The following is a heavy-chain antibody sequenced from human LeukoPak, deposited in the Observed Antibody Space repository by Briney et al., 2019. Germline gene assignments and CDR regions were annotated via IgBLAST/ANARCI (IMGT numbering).Heavy chain of an antibody. J-gene: IGHJ4*02. CDR2: IGVGGGTT. Sequence: QAGGSLRLSCVASGFTFSNYAMHWVRQAPGKGLEWVSAIGVGGGTTVFADSVKGRFTISRDDSLNTLFLQMNSLRAEDTAIYYCASRDCAGGTCFFDWWGQGTLVIVSS. D-gene: IGHD2-8*02. CDR1: GFTFSNYA. CDR3: ASRDCAGGTCFFDW. V-gene: IGHV3-23*01.